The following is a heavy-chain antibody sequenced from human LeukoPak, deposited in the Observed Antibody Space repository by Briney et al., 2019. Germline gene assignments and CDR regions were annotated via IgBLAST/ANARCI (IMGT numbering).Heavy chain of an antibody. Sequence: PGGSLRLSCAASGFTFSSYWMSWVRQAPGKGLEWVANIKQDGSEKYYVDSVKGRFTISRDNAKNSLYLQMNSLRAEDTAVYYCARVVGASTKGGDYWGQGTLVTVSS. V-gene: IGHV3-7*01. J-gene: IGHJ4*02. CDR2: IKQDGSEK. D-gene: IGHD1-26*01. CDR1: GFTFSSYW. CDR3: ARVVGASTKGGDY.